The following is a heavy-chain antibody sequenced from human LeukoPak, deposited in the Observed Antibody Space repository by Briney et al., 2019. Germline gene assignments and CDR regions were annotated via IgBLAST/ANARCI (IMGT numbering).Heavy chain of an antibody. D-gene: IGHD3-10*01. CDR3: ARIPVRGLWFGEFKIDY. Sequence: GGSLRLSCAASGFTFSSYWMHWVRQAPGKGLVWVSRINSDGSSTGYADSVKGRFTISRDNAKNTLYLQMNSLRAEDTAVYYCARIPVRGLWFGEFKIDYWGQGTLVTVSS. CDR2: INSDGSST. J-gene: IGHJ4*02. V-gene: IGHV3-74*01. CDR1: GFTFSSYW.